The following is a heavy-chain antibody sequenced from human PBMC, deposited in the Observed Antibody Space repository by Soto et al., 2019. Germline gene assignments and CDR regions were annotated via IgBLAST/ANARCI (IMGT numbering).Heavy chain of an antibody. V-gene: IGHV1-3*01. Sequence: QVQLVQSGAEVRKPGASVKVSCKASGYSFTTHNMNWVRQAPGQRLEWMGWINAGNGHTKYSQELQARVTITMDTAATTAYMELSSLRAEDTAVYYCARGSSSRRAYNYFDSWGQGTLVAVSS. CDR3: ARGSSSRRAYNYFDS. J-gene: IGHJ5*01. CDR1: GYSFTTHN. D-gene: IGHD1-20*01. CDR2: INAGNGHT.